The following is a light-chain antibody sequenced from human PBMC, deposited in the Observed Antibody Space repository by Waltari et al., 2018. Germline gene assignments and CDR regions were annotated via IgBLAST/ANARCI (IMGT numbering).Light chain of an antibody. J-gene: IGKJ4*01. V-gene: IGKV3-15*01. CDR1: HGISTN. CDR3: QQYNNWPPLT. CDR2: TAS. Sequence: EVVMTQYPPNLSVSPGGGATLSCRASHGISTNLAWYQQKPGQAPRLLIYTASTRAAGVPARFSGSGSGTEFTLTISSLQSEDSAVYYCQQYNNWPPLTFGGGTKVEI.